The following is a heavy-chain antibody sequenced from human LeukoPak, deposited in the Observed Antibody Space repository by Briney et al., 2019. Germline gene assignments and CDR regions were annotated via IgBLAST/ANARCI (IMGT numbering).Heavy chain of an antibody. CDR2: IYKSGST. CDR1: GGSISITSYY. CDR3: ARHGTISSESYFDY. V-gene: IGHV4-39*01. D-gene: IGHD1-14*01. J-gene: IGHJ4*02. Sequence: SETLSLTCTVSGGSISITSYYWGWIRQPPGRGLEWIGSIYKSGSTYYNPSLKSRVTISVDTSKNQFSLKLSSVTAADTAVYYCARHGTISSESYFDYWGQGALVTVSS.